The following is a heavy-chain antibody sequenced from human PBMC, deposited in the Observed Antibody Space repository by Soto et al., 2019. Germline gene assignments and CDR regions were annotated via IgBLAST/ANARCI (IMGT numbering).Heavy chain of an antibody. J-gene: IGHJ5*02. CDR2: IIPILGIA. CDR3: ASDREVGIVVTATWFDP. Sequence: ASVKVSCKASGGTFSSYAISWVRQAPGQGLEWMGGIIPILGIANYAQKFQGRVTITADKSTSTAYMELSSLRSEDTAVYYCASDREVGIVVTATWFDPWGQGTLVTVSS. D-gene: IGHD2-21*02. V-gene: IGHV1-69*10. CDR1: GGTFSSYA.